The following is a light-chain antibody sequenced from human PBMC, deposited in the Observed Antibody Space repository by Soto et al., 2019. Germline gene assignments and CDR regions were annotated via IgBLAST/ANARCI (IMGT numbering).Light chain of an antibody. J-gene: IGLJ3*02. Sequence: QSALTQPASVSGSPGQSITISCTGTSGDIGTFHFVSWYQQHPNKAPKLLIFDVSDRPLGVSHRFSGSKSGNTAALTISGLQPDDEADYYCSSYANGNTWLFGGGTQLTVL. V-gene: IGLV2-14*03. CDR2: DVS. CDR1: SGDIGTFHF. CDR3: SSYANGNTWL.